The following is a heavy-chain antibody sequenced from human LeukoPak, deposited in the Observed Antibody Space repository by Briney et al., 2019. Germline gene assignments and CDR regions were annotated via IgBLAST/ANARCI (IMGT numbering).Heavy chain of an antibody. Sequence: SDPLSLTCSVSGGSLSSYHGSCTRQPGGEGREWIGRIYTSGSNNYKPSLKSRVTMSVDTSKNQFSLKLSSVTAADTAVYYCARVLGTFDPWGQGTLVTVSS. J-gene: IGHJ5*02. CDR1: GGSLSSYH. V-gene: IGHV4-4*07. CDR2: IYTSGSN. CDR3: ARVLGTFDP.